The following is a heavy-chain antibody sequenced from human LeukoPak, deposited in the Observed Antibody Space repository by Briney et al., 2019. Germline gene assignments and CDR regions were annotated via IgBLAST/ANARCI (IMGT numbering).Heavy chain of an antibody. Sequence: SETLALTCAVSGGSIRNSYWGSWVRQPPGKGVEGVGEIYHSGSTIYNPSLKSRVTISVDKSKNQFSLKLSSVTAADTAVYYCASRSSIAVAAGVGAFDIWGQGTMVTVSS. CDR2: IYHSGST. J-gene: IGHJ3*02. CDR1: GGSIRNSYW. D-gene: IGHD6-19*01. CDR3: ASRSSIAVAAGVGAFDI. V-gene: IGHV4-4*02.